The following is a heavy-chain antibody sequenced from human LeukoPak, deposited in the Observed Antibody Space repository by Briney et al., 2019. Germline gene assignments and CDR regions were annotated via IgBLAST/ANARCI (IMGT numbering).Heavy chain of an antibody. CDR3: ARERPGIAVAGTGFAY. Sequence: ASVKVSCKASGYILTGYYMHWVRQAPGQGLEWMGWINPKSGGTKYAQKFQGRVTMTRGTSTSTAYMEVSRLTSDDTAVYYCARERPGIAVAGTGFAYWGQGTLVTVSS. CDR2: INPKSGGT. D-gene: IGHD6-19*01. CDR1: GYILTGYY. J-gene: IGHJ4*02. V-gene: IGHV1-2*02.